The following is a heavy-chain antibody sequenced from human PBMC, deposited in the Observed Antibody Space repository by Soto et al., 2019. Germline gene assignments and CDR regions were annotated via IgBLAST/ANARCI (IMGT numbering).Heavy chain of an antibody. CDR1: GFTFSRDW. Sequence: GGSLRLSCATSGFTFSRDWMHWVRQAPGKGLVWVSRINSDGTRTNYADCAMGRFTISRDNAKNTLYLQMNSLRAEDTAVYFCARGALGNYYQDSWGQGTPVTVSS. CDR3: ARGALGNYYQDS. V-gene: IGHV3-74*01. J-gene: IGHJ4*02. CDR2: INSDGTRT. D-gene: IGHD3-10*01.